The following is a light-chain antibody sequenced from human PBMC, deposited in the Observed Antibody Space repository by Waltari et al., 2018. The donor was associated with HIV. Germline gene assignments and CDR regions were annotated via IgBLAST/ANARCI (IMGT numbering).Light chain of an antibody. CDR2: SAS. Sequence: IQMTQSPSSLSTSIGDTVTITCRESQNIEMYLNWYQQKPGKTPQLLICSASTLQSGAPSRFSGSGSGAEFTLTINGLQPEDSATYYCQQAYNNPTFGQGTKVEIK. CDR1: QNIEMY. CDR3: QQAYNNPT. V-gene: IGKV1-39*01. J-gene: IGKJ1*01.